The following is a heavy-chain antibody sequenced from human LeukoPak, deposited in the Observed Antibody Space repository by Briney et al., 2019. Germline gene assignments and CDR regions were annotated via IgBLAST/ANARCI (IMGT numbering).Heavy chain of an antibody. CDR1: GFTFSNYS. V-gene: IGHV3-21*04. D-gene: IGHD6-13*01. CDR2: ISPSSHYI. CDR3: ARESSRGYNFFDY. Sequence: GGSLRLSCAGSGFTFSNYSINWVRQAPGKGLEWVSSISPSSHYIYYADSVRGRFTISRDNARNSLYLQMNSLRSDDTAVYYCARESSRGYNFFDYWGQGTLVTVSS. J-gene: IGHJ4*02.